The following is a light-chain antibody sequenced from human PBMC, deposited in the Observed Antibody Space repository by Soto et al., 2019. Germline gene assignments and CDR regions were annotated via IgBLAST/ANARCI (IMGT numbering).Light chain of an antibody. V-gene: IGLV2-14*03. CDR3: CSYSTTSALV. J-gene: IGLJ2*01. CDR2: DVS. CDR1: SADIGAFNY. Sequence: QSALTQPASVSGSPGQSITISCAGTSADIGAFNYVSWYQHHPDKAPKLLIYDVSARPSGVSPRFSASKSANTASLTISGLQADDEADYYCCSYSTTSALVFGGGTKLTVL.